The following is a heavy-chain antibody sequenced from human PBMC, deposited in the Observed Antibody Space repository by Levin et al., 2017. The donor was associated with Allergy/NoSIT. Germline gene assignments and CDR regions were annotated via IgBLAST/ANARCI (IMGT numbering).Heavy chain of an antibody. V-gene: IGHV3-74*01. CDR1: GITFSNAW. D-gene: IGHD3-16*01. J-gene: IGHJ2*01. Sequence: LSLTCAASGITFSNAWMSWARQAPGKGLVWVSRINSDGSSTIYADSVKGRFTISRDNAKNTLYLQTNSLRAEDTAVYYCAREGRWGEHFDLWGRGTLVTVSS. CDR3: AREGRWGEHFDL. CDR2: INSDGSST.